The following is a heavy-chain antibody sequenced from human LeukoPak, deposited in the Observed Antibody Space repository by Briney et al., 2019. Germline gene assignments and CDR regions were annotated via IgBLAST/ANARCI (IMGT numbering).Heavy chain of an antibody. CDR2: ISWNSDNI. CDR3: ARVDCSSTSCYGDY. D-gene: IGHD2-2*01. J-gene: IGHJ4*02. V-gene: IGHV3-9*01. Sequence: GGSLRLSCAASGFIFDDYAMHWVRQGPGKGLEWVSGISWNSDNIGYADSVKGRFTISRDNAKNSLYLQMNSLKTEDTAVYYCARVDCSSTSCYGDYWGQGTLVTVSS. CDR1: GFIFDDYA.